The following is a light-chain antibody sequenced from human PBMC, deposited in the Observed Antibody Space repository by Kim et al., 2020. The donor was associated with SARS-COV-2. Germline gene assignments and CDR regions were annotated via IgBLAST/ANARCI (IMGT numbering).Light chain of an antibody. Sequence: GQRVTHSWSGSSSNHVSNTVNWSEQPQGRATHLLIYSNIQRPSGVPARLSGSKSGTSASLAISGLQSEDEADYYCAEWDGSLNSVVFGGGTQLTVL. CDR2: SNI. CDR3: AEWDGSLNSVV. V-gene: IGLV1-44*01. J-gene: IGLJ2*01. CDR1: SSNHVSNT.